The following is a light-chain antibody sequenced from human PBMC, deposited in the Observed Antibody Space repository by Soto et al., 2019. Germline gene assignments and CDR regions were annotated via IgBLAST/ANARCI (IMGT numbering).Light chain of an antibody. J-gene: IGLJ3*02. CDR2: DVS. V-gene: IGLV2-14*01. CDR3: SSYTTSTTGV. CDR1: SSDVGAYNY. Sequence: QSALTQPASVSGSPGQSITISCTGTSSDVGAYNYVSWFQQHPGKAPRLIIYDVSNRPSGVSNRFSGPKSGNTASLTISGLQAEDEADYYCSSYTTSTTGVFGGGTKLTVL.